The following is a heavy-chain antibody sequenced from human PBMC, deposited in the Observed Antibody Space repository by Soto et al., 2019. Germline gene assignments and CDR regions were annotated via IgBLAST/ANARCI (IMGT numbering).Heavy chain of an antibody. CDR3: AKGWSPTDY. CDR1: GFMFSSYA. V-gene: IGHV3-23*01. Sequence: EVQLLESGGGLVQPGGSLRLSCAASGFMFSSYAMNWVRQAPGKGLEWASLITISGGNTYYTDSVKGRFTISRDNSKNTLYLQMSSLRAEDTALYYCAKGWSPTDYCGQGTLVTVSS. CDR2: ITISGGNT. J-gene: IGHJ4*02. D-gene: IGHD6-13*01.